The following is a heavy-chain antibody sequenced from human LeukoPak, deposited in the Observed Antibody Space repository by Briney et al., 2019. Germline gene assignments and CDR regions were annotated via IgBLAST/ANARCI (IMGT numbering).Heavy chain of an antibody. CDR1: GFTFSSYS. D-gene: IGHD2-15*01. CDR2: ISSSSSYI. V-gene: IGHV3-21*01. Sequence: GGSLRLSCAASGFTFSSYSMNWVRQAPGKGLAWVSSISSSSSYIYYADSVKGRFTISRDNAKNSLYLQMNSLRAEDTAVYYCAKDIVVVVAATRGGFDYWGQGTLVTVSS. J-gene: IGHJ4*02. CDR3: AKDIVVVVAATRGGFDY.